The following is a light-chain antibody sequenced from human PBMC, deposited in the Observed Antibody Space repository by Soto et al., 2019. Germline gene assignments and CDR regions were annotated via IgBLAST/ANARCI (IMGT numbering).Light chain of an antibody. CDR1: QSISSW. V-gene: IGKV1-5*03. CDR2: KAS. Sequence: DIQMTQYPSTLSASVGDRVTITCRASQSISSWLAWYQQKPGKAPKPLIYKASGLESGVPSRFSGSGSGTEFTLTISSLQPDDFATYYCQQYNNYPLTFGGGTKVDIK. CDR3: QQYNNYPLT. J-gene: IGKJ4*01.